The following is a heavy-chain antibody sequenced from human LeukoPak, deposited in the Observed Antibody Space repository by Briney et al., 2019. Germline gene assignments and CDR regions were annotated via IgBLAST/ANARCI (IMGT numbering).Heavy chain of an antibody. CDR1: GYTFTGYY. V-gene: IGHV1-2*06. CDR2: INPNSGGT. J-gene: IGHJ5*02. D-gene: IGHD3-10*01. Sequence: GASVKVSCKASGYTFTGYYMHWVRQAPGQGLEWMGRINPNSGGTNYAQKFQGRVTMTRDTSISTAYMELSRLRSDDTAVYYCARVIKEPSALLWFGELFRFDPWGQGTLVTVSS. CDR3: ARVIKEPSALLWFGELFRFDP.